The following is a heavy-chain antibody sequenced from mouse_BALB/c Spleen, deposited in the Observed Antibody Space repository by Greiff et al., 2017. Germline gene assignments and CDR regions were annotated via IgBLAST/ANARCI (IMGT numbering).Heavy chain of an antibody. CDR3: ARHYYDYLFDY. D-gene: IGHD2-4*01. V-gene: IGHV5-12-2*01. Sequence: DVKLVESGGGLVQPGGSLKLSCAASGFTFSSYTMSWVRQTPEKRLEWVAYISNGGGSTYYPDTVKGRFTISRDNAKNTLYLQMSSLKSEDTAMYYCARHYYDYLFDYWGQGTTLTVSS. CDR2: ISNGGGST. CDR1: GFTFSSYT. J-gene: IGHJ2*01.